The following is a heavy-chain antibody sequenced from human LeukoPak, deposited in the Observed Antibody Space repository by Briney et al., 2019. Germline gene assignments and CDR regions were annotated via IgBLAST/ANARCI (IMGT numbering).Heavy chain of an antibody. V-gene: IGHV4-4*08. CDR3: AREGSGGSCHIDY. D-gene: IGHD2-15*01. CDR1: GGSISHYY. CDR2: VYNGGTT. Sequence: SETLSLTCDVSGGSISHYYWTWIRQPPGKGLEWLGFVYNGGTTNYNPSLKSRVTISVDTSKNQFSLRLSSVTAADTAVYYCAREGSGGSCHIDYWGQGTLVTVSS. J-gene: IGHJ4*02.